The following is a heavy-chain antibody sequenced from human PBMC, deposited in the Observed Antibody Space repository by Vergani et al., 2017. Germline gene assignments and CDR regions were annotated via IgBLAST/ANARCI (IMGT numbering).Heavy chain of an antibody. Sequence: QVPLRESGPALVKPTQTLTLTCTFSGFSLSTSGMCVSWIRQPPGKALEWLARIDWDDDKYYSTSLKTRLTISKDTSKNQVVLTMTNMDPVDTATYYCARGPGIAVAGTRYYYYYGMDVWGQGTTVTVSS. D-gene: IGHD6-19*01. CDR2: IDWDDDK. J-gene: IGHJ6*02. V-gene: IGHV2-70*15. CDR3: ARGPGIAVAGTRYYYYYGMDV. CDR1: GFSLSTSGMC.